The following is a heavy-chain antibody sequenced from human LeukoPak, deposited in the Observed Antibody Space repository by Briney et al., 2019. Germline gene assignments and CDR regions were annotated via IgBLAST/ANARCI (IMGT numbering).Heavy chain of an antibody. V-gene: IGHV4-59*01. Sequence: SETLSLTCTVSGGSISSYYWSWIRQPPGKGLEWIGYIYYSGSTNYNPSLKSRVTISVDTSKNQFSLKLSSVTAADTAVYYCARGVYGSGSYWGRYYYYYMDVWGKGTTVTVSS. CDR3: ARGVYGSGSYWGRYYYYYMDV. CDR2: IYYSGST. D-gene: IGHD3-10*01. J-gene: IGHJ6*03. CDR1: GGSISSYY.